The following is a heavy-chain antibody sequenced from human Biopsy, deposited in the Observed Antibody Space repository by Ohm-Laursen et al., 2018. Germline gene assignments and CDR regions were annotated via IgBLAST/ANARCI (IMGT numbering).Heavy chain of an antibody. J-gene: IGHJ6*02. CDR2: INTENGNT. Sequence: GVSVKVSCKASGYTFTSYGISWVRQAPGQGLEWMGWINTENGNTIYAQNLQGRVTMTADTSTSTAYMEVTSLRSDDTAVYYCARAKLEPVYYYYGMDVWGQGTTVTVSS. CDR3: ARAKLEPVYYYYGMDV. CDR1: GYTFTSYG. D-gene: IGHD1-1*01. V-gene: IGHV1-18*01.